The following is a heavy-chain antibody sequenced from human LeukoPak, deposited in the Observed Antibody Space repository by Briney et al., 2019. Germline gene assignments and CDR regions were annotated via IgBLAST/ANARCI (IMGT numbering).Heavy chain of an antibody. CDR3: AKRPNYYDSSGYQDY. J-gene: IGHJ4*02. V-gene: IGHV3-23*01. Sequence: GGSLRLSCAASGFTFSSYAMSWVRQAPGKGLEWVSAISGSGGSTYYADSVKGRFTISRDNSKNTLYLQMNSLRAEDTAVYCCAKRPNYYDSSGYQDYWGQGTLVTVSS. D-gene: IGHD3-22*01. CDR1: GFTFSSYA. CDR2: ISGSGGST.